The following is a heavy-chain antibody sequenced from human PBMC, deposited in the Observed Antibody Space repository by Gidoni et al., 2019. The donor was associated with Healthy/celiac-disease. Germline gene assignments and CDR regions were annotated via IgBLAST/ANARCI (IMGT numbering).Heavy chain of an antibody. CDR1: GFPFSSYA. Sequence: EVQLLASGGGLVQRGGSLSLSCAASGFPFSSYAMSWVRQAPGKGREWVSAISGSGGSTYYADSVKGRFTISRDNSKNTLYLQMNSLRAEDTAVYYCAKEVVGGFDPWGQGTLVTVSS. CDR2: ISGSGGST. D-gene: IGHD2-15*01. CDR3: AKEVVGGFDP. V-gene: IGHV3-23*01. J-gene: IGHJ5*02.